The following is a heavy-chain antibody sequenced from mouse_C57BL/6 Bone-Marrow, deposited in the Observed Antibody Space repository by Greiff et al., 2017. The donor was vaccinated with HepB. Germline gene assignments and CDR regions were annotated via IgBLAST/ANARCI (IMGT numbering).Heavy chain of an antibody. CDR1: GFTFSDYG. CDR2: ISNMAYSI. Sequence: EVKLMESGGGLVQPGGSLKLSCAASGFTFSDYGMAWVRQAPRKGPEWVALISNMAYSIYYADTVTGRFTLSRENAKNTLYLEMSSLRSEDTAMYYCARRLTGDWYFDVWGTGTTVTVSS. J-gene: IGHJ1*03. V-gene: IGHV5-15*01. CDR3: ARRLTGDWYFDV. D-gene: IGHD4-1*01.